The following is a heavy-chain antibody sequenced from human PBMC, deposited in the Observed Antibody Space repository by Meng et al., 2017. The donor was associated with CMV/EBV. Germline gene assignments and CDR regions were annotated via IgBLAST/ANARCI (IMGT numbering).Heavy chain of an antibody. CDR3: ARDLGDLDYCGNDAFDI. V-gene: IGHV1-2*02. CDR2: INPNSSGT. CDR1: GYTFTGYY. D-gene: IGHD3-10*01. J-gene: IGHJ3*02. Sequence: ASVKVSCKASGYTFTGYYIHWVRQAPGQGLEWMGWINPNSSGTNYEQKFQGRVTMTRDKSISTAYMELSRLRSDDTAVYYCARDLGDLDYCGNDAFDIWGQGTMVTVSS.